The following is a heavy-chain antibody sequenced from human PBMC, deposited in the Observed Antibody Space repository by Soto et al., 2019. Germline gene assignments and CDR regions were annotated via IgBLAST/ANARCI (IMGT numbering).Heavy chain of an antibody. D-gene: IGHD3-3*01. CDR2: SYWDDDN. Sequence: QITLKESGRTLVKPTQTLTLTCTFSGFSLNTRGVGVGWIRQPPGKALEWLALSYWDDDNKYSPSLKNRLTVTKDTSKNQAFLTITNMDPEDTATYYCAYRQWSADNWFDPWGQGILVTVSS. V-gene: IGHV2-5*02. CDR3: AYRQWSADNWFDP. J-gene: IGHJ5*02. CDR1: GFSLNTRGVG.